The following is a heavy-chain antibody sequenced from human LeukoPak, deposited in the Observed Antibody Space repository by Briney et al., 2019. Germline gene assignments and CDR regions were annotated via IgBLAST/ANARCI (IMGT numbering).Heavy chain of an antibody. CDR3: ARDFLAGTVFGVVHNWFDP. J-gene: IGHJ5*02. CDR2: FYTSVGT. CDR1: GRSISSGSYY. Sequence: SETLSLTCTGPGRSISSGSYYWSWIRQPAGEGLEWIGRFYTSVGTNYNPSLQSRVAISVDTSMNQFSLQVSSVTASASPGHYCARDFLAGTVFGVVHNWFDPWGQGTLVTVSS. V-gene: IGHV4-61*02. D-gene: IGHD3-3*01.